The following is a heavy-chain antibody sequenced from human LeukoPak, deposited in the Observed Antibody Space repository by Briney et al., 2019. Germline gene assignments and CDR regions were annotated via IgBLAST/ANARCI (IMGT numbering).Heavy chain of an antibody. J-gene: IGHJ6*02. CDR3: AADPRGDYEAMDV. CDR1: GGTFSSYA. CDR2: IIPIFGTA. V-gene: IGHV1-69*13. Sequence: ASVTVSCTASGGTFSSYAISWVRQAPGQGLEWMGGIIPIFGTANYAQKFQGRVTITADESTSTAYMELSSLRSEDTAVYYCAADPRGDYEAMDVWGQGTTVTVSS.